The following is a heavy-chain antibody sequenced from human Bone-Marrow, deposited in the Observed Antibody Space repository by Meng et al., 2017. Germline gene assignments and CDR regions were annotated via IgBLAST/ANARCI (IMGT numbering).Heavy chain of an antibody. Sequence: ASVKVSCKASGYTFTGYYMHWVRQAPGQGLEWMGRINPNSGGTNYAQKFQGRVTMTRDTSISTAYMELSRLRSDDTAVYYCARFPYRGIAVAGPLDAFDIWGQGTMVTVS. CDR2: INPNSGGT. CDR1: GYTFTGYY. CDR3: ARFPYRGIAVAGPLDAFDI. J-gene: IGHJ3*02. D-gene: IGHD6-19*01. V-gene: IGHV1-2*06.